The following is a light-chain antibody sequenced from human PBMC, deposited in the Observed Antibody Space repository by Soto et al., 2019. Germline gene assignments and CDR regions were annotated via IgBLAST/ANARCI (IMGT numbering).Light chain of an antibody. V-gene: IGKV1-27*01. CDR3: QKYDTVPWT. Sequence: DIQITQSPSSLTASVGDRVTITCWASQGIGKYLVWYQQKAGKVPNLLIYGASTLHSGVPPRFSGSGSGTYFTLTISNLQPVDSATYYCQKYDTVPWTFGQGTKVEIK. CDR2: GAS. CDR1: QGIGKY. J-gene: IGKJ1*01.